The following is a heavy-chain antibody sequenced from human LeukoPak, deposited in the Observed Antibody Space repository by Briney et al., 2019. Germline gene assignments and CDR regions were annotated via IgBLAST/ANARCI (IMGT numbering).Heavy chain of an antibody. Sequence: PGGSLRLSCAASGFTFSSYAMHWVRQAPGKGLEWVSVIYSGGSTYYADSVKGRFTISRDNSKNTLYLQMNSLRAEDTAVYYCASGDSSGYAQDYWGQGTLITVSS. CDR1: GFTFSSYA. J-gene: IGHJ4*02. CDR2: IYSGGST. D-gene: IGHD3-22*01. CDR3: ASGDSSGYAQDY. V-gene: IGHV3-66*01.